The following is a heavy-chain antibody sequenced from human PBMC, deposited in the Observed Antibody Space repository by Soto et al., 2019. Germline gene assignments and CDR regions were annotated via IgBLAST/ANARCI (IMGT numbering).Heavy chain of an antibody. D-gene: IGHD6-19*01. J-gene: IGHJ4*02. CDR1: GFTFTSYG. Sequence: GGSLRLSCADSGFTFTSYGMSWVRQAPGKGLEWVSAIGGSGGTTYYADSVKGRFTISRDTSKNTLYLQMNSLRAEDTAVYYCAPRAGTMNYWGQGTLVTVSS. CDR3: APRAGTMNY. CDR2: IGGSGGTT. V-gene: IGHV3-23*01.